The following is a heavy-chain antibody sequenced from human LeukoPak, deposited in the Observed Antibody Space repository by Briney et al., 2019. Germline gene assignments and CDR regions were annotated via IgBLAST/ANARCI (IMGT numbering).Heavy chain of an antibody. D-gene: IGHD5-12*01. CDR3: ARGHSGYDH. CDR2: IRSSSSYI. J-gene: IGHJ4*02. V-gene: IGHV3-21*01. Sequence: PGGSLRLSCAASGFTFSSYSMNWVRQAPGKGLEWVSSIRSSSSYIYYADSVKGRSTISRDNAKNSLYLQMNSLRAEDTAVYYCARGHSGYDHWGQGTLVTVSS. CDR1: GFTFSSYS.